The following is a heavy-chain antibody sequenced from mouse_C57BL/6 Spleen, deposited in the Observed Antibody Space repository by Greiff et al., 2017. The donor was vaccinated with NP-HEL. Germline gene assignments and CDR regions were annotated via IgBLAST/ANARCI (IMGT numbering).Heavy chain of an antibody. V-gene: IGHV5-17*01. CDR2: ISSGSSNI. CDR3: ARGSRAWFAY. Sequence: EVKLLESGGGLVKPGGSLKLSCAASGFTFSDYGMHWVRQAPEKGLEWVAYISSGSSNIYYADTVKGRFTISREHAKNTLFLQMTSLRSEDTAMYYCARGSRAWFAYWGQGTLVTVSA. J-gene: IGHJ3*01. CDR1: GFTFSDYG.